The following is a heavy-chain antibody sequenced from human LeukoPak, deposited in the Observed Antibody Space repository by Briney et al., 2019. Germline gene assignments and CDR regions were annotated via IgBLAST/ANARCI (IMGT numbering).Heavy chain of an antibody. D-gene: IGHD6-19*01. V-gene: IGHV3-30-3*01. J-gene: IGHJ5*02. CDR2: ISYDGSNK. Sequence: GGSLRLSCAASGFTFSSYAMHWVRQAPGKGLEWVAVISYDGSNKYYADSVKGRFTISRDNSKNTLYLQTNSLRAEDTAVYYCARGIAVAGTSWFDPWGQGTLVTVSS. CDR3: ARGIAVAGTSWFDP. CDR1: GFTFSSYA.